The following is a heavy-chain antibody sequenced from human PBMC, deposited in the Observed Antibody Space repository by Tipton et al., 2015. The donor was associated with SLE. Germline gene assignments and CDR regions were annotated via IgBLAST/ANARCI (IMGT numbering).Heavy chain of an antibody. CDR1: GGSISSGDYY. CDR2: IYYSGST. V-gene: IGHV4-30-4*01. CDR3: ARNLDPGDAFDI. D-gene: IGHD1-1*01. J-gene: IGHJ3*02. Sequence: LRLSCTVSGGSISSGDYYWSWIRQPPGKGLEWIGYIYYSGSTYYNPSLKSRVTISVDTSKNQFSLKLSSVTAADTAVYYCARNLDPGDAFDIWGQGTMVTVSS.